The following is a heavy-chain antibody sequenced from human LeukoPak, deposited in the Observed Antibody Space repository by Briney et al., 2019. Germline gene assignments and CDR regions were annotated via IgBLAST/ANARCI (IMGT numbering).Heavy chain of an antibody. CDR1: GYTFTNYW. CDR3: ARHEVGGDSSSGYEYYYYMDV. Sequence: GESLKISCKASGYTFTNYWIGWVRQMPVKGLDWMGIIYPDDSDAKYSPRFQGQVTISVDDSISTAYVQWSSLKASDTAIYYCARHEVGGDSSSGYEYYYYMDVWGKGTAVTVSS. CDR2: IYPDDSDA. V-gene: IGHV5-51*01. D-gene: IGHD3-3*01. J-gene: IGHJ6*03.